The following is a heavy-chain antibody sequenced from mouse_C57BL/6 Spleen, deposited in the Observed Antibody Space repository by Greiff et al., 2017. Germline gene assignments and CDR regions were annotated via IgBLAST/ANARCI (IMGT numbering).Heavy chain of an antibody. CDR2: IDPSDRET. CDR3: ARAYYGSSYEWFAY. D-gene: IGHD1-1*01. J-gene: IGHJ3*01. V-gene: IGHV1-52*01. Sequence: QVQLQQPGAELVRPGSSVKLSCKASGYTFTSYWMHWVKQRPIQGLEWIGNIDPSDRETHYNQKFKDKATLTVDKSSSTAYMQRSSLTAEDSAVYYCARAYYGSSYEWFAYWGQGTLVTVSA. CDR1: GYTFTSYW.